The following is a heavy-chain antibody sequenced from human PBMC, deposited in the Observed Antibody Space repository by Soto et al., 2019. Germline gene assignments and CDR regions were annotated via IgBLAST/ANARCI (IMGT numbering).Heavy chain of an antibody. Sequence: PWGSLRLSCAASGFTFSSYGMHWVRQAPGKGLEWVAVISYDGSNKYYADSVKGRFTISRDNSKNTLYLQMNSLRAEDTAVYYCAKVLHKYSSSSGAFDIWGQGTMVTVSS. CDR1: GFTFSSYG. J-gene: IGHJ3*02. V-gene: IGHV3-30*18. CDR2: ISYDGSNK. CDR3: AKVLHKYSSSSGAFDI. D-gene: IGHD6-6*01.